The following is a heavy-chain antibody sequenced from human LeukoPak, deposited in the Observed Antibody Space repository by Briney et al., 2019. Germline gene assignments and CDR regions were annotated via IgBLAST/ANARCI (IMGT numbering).Heavy chain of an antibody. J-gene: IGHJ4*02. CDR1: GYSFTNYW. CDR3: ARHRGGYSSSLSLGY. V-gene: IGHV5-51*01. CDR2: IYPGDSDT. Sequence: GESLKISCKGSGYSFTNYWIAWARQMPGKGLKWMGIIYPGDSDTRYSPSFQGQVTISADKSISTAYLQWSSLKASDTAMYYCARHRGGYSSSLSLGYWGQGTLVTVSS. D-gene: IGHD6-6*01.